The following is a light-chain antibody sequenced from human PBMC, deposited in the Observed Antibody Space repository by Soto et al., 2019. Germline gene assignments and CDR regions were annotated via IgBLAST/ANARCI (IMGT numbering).Light chain of an antibody. CDR1: QGICVY. CDR3: QKYNSAPLT. V-gene: IGKV1-27*01. Sequence: DIQMTQSPSSLSASLGDRVTITCRASQGICVYLAWFQQQPGKVPKLLIYAASTLQSGVPSRFSGSGSGTDFTLTISSLQPEDFATYYCQKYNSAPLTFGGGTKVEIK. CDR2: AAS. J-gene: IGKJ4*01.